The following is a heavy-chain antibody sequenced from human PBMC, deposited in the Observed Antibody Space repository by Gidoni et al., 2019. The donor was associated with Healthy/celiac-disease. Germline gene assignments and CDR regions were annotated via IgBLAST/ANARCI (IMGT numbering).Heavy chain of an antibody. Sequence: EVQLVESGGGLVKPGGSLRLSCAASGFTFSSYSMNWVRQDPWKGLEWVSSISSSSSYIYYADSVKGRFTISRDNAKNSLYLQMNSLRAEDTAVYYCASGGSWTFDYWGQGTLVTVSS. V-gene: IGHV3-21*01. J-gene: IGHJ4*02. D-gene: IGHD6-13*01. CDR2: ISSSSSYI. CDR1: GFTFSSYS. CDR3: ASGGSWTFDY.